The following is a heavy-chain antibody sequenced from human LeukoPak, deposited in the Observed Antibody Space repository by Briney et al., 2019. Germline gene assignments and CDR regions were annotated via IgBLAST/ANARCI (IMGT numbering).Heavy chain of an antibody. J-gene: IGHJ4*02. D-gene: IGHD6-19*01. V-gene: IGHV4-4*07. CDR1: GDSISNYY. CDR2: IYSSGST. Sequence: PSETLSLTCTVSGDSISNYYWSWIRQPAGKGLEWIGRIYSSGSTNYNPSLKSRVTMSIDTSKNQFSLKLSSVTAADTAVHYCARDGYTSDWYHFSHYWGQGTLVTVSS. CDR3: ARDGYTSDWYHFSHY.